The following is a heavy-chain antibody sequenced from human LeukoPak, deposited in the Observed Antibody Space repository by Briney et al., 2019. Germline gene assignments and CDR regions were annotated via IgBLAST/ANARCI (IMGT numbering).Heavy chain of an antibody. CDR2: MSPNSGNT. J-gene: IGHJ4*02. Sequence: ASVKVCCKASGYTFTSYDINWMRQATGQGLEWMGWMSPNSGNTGYAQKFQGRVTMTRDTSTGTAYLELSSLRSEDSAVYYCVRTPPNWGADFWGQGTLVTVSS. D-gene: IGHD7-27*01. V-gene: IGHV1-8*01. CDR3: VRTPPNWGADF. CDR1: GYTFTSYD.